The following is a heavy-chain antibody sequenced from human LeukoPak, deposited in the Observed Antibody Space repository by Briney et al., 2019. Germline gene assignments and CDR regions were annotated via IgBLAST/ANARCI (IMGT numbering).Heavy chain of an antibody. CDR3: AREPGWLQNNGDDAFDI. Sequence: ASVKVSCKASGYTFTSYYMHWVRQALGQGLEWMGIINPSGGSTSYAQKFQGRVTMTRDTPTSTVYMELSSLRSEDTAVYYCAREPGWLQNNGDDAFDIWGQGTMVTVSS. D-gene: IGHD5-24*01. CDR2: INPSGGST. J-gene: IGHJ3*02. V-gene: IGHV1-46*01. CDR1: GYTFTSYY.